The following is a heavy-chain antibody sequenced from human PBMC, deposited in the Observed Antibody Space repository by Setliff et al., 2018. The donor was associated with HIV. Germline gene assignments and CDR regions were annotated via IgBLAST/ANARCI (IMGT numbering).Heavy chain of an antibody. Sequence: GGSLRLSCAASGFTFSSYGMHWVRQAPGKGLEWVASLRFDGSNQYYADSVKGRFTISRDNSENTLYLQMNSLRAEDTAVYYCARDRYSGSSTDYWGQGTLVTVSS. D-gene: IGHD1-26*01. CDR2: LRFDGSNQ. J-gene: IGHJ4*02. CDR1: GFTFSSYG. V-gene: IGHV3-30*02. CDR3: ARDRYSGSSTDY.